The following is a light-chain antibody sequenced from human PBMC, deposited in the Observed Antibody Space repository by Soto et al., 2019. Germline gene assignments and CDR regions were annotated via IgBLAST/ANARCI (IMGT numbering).Light chain of an antibody. CDR1: SSNIGSNT. V-gene: IGLV1-44*01. CDR3: AGCEDSLNGVYV. CDR2: NNN. Sequence: QSVLTHPPSASGTPGQRVTISCSGSSSNIGSNTVNWYQQLPGTAPKLLIYNNNQRPSGVPDRISGSKSGTSASLAIGGLQSDDEAEYYRAGCEDSLNGVYVFGSGTEVTVL. J-gene: IGLJ1*01.